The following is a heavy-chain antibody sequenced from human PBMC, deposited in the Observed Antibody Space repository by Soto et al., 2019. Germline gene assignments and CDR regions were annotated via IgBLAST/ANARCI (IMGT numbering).Heavy chain of an antibody. Sequence: QVQLEESGGGVVQPWGSLRLSCAASGFTFRNYAMHWVRQSPGKGLECLAVIAYDGSNAFYRDSVKGRFTISRDNSKNTLYLHMNSLRSEDTGVYYCARGDREDILVVVGARPGEYGIDIWGQGTTVTVSS. D-gene: IGHD2-15*01. CDR3: ARGDREDILVVVGARPGEYGIDI. J-gene: IGHJ6*02. CDR1: GFTFRNYA. CDR2: IAYDGSNA. V-gene: IGHV3-30-3*01.